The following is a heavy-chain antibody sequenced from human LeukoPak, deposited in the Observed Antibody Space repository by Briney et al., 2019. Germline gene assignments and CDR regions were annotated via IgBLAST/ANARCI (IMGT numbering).Heavy chain of an antibody. CDR1: GFTFSSYS. Sequence: PGGSLRLSCAASGFTFSSYSMNCVRHAPGKGLEWVSSISSSSSYIYYADSVKGRFTISRDNAKNSLYLQMNSLRAEDTAVYYCASGYVRISSGFRDYWGQGTLVTVSS. J-gene: IGHJ4*02. CDR3: ASGYVRISSGFRDY. V-gene: IGHV3-21*01. D-gene: IGHD3-16*01. CDR2: ISSSSSYI.